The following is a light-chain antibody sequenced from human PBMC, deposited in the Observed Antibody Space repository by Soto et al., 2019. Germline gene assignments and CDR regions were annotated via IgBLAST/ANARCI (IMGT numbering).Light chain of an antibody. CDR1: ESVSSSTY. Sequence: EIVLTQSPGTLSLSPGERATLSCRASESVSSSTYLAWYQQKPGQAPRLLIYGASSRATGIPDRFSGSGSGTDFTHTISRLEPEDFAVYYCQQYGSSPPYTFGQGTKLEIK. V-gene: IGKV3-20*01. CDR2: GAS. J-gene: IGKJ2*01. CDR3: QQYGSSPPYT.